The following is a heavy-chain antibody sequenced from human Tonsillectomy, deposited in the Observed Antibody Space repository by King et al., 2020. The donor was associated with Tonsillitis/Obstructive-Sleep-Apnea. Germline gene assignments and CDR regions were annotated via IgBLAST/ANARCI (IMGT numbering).Heavy chain of an antibody. CDR2: IYYSGST. D-gene: IGHD2-2*01. J-gene: IGHJ6*03. CDR1: GGSISSSTYY. Sequence: QLQESGPGLVKPSETLSLTCTVSGGSISSSTYYWGWIRQPPGMGLEWIGSIYYSGSTYYNPSLKSRVTISVDTSKNQFSLKLSSVTAADTAVYYCARHAPDYFYRSCTAYYMDVWGKGTTVTVSS. V-gene: IGHV4-39*01. CDR3: ARHAPDYFYRSCTAYYMDV.